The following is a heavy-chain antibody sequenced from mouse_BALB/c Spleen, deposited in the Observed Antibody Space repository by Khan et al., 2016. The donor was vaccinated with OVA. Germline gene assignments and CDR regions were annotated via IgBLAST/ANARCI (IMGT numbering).Heavy chain of an antibody. CDR2: INPTTGYT. V-gene: IGHV1-7*01. CDR3: ARDRIDY. Sequence: QVQLQQSGAELAKPGASVKMSCKASGYTFTTYWMHWVKQSPGQGLEWIGYINPTTGYTDYNQKFKDKATLTVDKSSSTAYMQLSSLTSDDSAVYCCARDRIDYWGQGTTLTVSA. CDR1: GYTFTTYW. J-gene: IGHJ2*01.